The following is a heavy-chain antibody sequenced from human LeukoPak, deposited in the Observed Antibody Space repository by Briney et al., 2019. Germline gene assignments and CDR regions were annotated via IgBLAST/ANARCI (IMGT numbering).Heavy chain of an antibody. D-gene: IGHD6-19*01. Sequence: GGSLRLSCAASGFTVSSYAMTWVRQAPGKGLEWVSTNSGRGDSTYNADSVKGRFTISRDNSKNTLYLQMNSLRADDTAVYYCAKDKSGYSGGWSFDYWGQGPLVTVSS. CDR1: GFTVSSYA. CDR2: NSGRGDST. J-gene: IGHJ4*02. V-gene: IGHV3-23*01. CDR3: AKDKSGYSGGWSFDY.